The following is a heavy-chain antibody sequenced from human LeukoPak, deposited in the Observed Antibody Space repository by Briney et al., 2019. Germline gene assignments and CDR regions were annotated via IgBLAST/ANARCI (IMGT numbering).Heavy chain of an antibody. D-gene: IGHD4-11*01. Sequence: ASVKVSCKASGGTFSSYAISWVRQAPGQGLEWMGGIIPIFGTANYAQKFQGRVTITADESTSTAYMELSSLRSEDTAAYYCASHDYSNFGSYDYWGQGTLVTVSS. V-gene: IGHV1-69*01. CDR2: IIPIFGTA. CDR1: GGTFSSYA. J-gene: IGHJ4*02. CDR3: ASHDYSNFGSYDY.